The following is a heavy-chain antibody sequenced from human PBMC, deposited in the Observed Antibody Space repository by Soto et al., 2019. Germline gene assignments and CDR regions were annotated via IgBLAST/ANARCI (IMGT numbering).Heavy chain of an antibody. J-gene: IGHJ5*02. CDR3: ARDQEYQLLLRFDP. CDR1: GYTFTSYI. Sequence: GASVKVSCKASGYTFTSYIISWVRQAPGQGLEWLGWISAYNGNTNYAQKFQGRVTMTTDTSTSTAYMELRSLRSDDTAVYYCARDQEYQLLLRFDPWGQGTLVTVS. D-gene: IGHD2-2*01. CDR2: ISAYNGNT. V-gene: IGHV1-18*04.